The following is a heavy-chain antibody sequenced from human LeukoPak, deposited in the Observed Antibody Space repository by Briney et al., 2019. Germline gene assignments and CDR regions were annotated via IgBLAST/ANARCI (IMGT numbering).Heavy chain of an antibody. CDR3: AKDSDILYLNYMDV. V-gene: IGHV3-30*04. D-gene: IGHD3-9*01. Sequence: GGSLRLSCAASGFTFSSYAMHWVRQAPGKGLEWVAVISYDGSNKYYADSVKGRFIISRDNSKNMLYLQMNSLRAEDTAVYYCAKDSDILYLNYMDVWGKGTTVTISS. CDR2: ISYDGSNK. J-gene: IGHJ6*03. CDR1: GFTFSSYA.